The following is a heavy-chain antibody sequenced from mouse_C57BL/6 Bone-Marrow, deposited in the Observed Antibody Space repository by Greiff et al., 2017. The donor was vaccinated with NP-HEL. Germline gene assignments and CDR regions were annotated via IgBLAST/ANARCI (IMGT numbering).Heavy chain of an antibody. D-gene: IGHD4-1*01. CDR2: IYPRSGNT. V-gene: IGHV1-81*01. CDR1: GYTFTSYG. CDR3: ARELGYLDY. J-gene: IGHJ2*01. Sequence: VKLQQSGAELARPGASVKLSCKASGYTFTSYGISWVKQRTGQGLEWIGEIYPRSGNTYYNEKFKGKATLTADKSSSTAYMELRSLTSEDSAVYFCARELGYLDYWGQGTTLTVSS.